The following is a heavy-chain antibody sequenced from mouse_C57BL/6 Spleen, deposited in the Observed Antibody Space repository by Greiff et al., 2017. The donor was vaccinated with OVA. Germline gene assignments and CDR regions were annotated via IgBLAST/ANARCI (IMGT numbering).Heavy chain of an antibody. V-gene: IGHV7-1*01. D-gene: IGHD2-4*01. CDR2: SRNKANDYTT. CDR3: ARDAGGLRGDWYVDV. J-gene: IGHJ1*03. Sequence: EVKLVESGGGLVQSGRSLRLSCATSGFTFSDFYMEWVRQAPGKGLEWIAASRNKANDYTTEYSASVKGRFIVSRDTSQSILYLQMNALRAEDTAIYYCARDAGGLRGDWYVDVWGTGTTVTVSS. CDR1: GFTFSDFY.